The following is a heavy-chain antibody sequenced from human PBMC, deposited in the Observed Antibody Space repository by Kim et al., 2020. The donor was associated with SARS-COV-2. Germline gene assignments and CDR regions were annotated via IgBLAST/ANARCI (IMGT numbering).Heavy chain of an antibody. Sequence: SETLSLTCTVSGGSISSGGYYWSWIRQHPGKGLEWLGYIYYSGSTYYNPSLKSRVTISVDTSKNQFSLKLSSVTAADTAVYYCARNIGITMIVVVTGWFDPWGQGTQVTVSS. V-gene: IGHV4-31*03. D-gene: IGHD3-22*01. CDR2: IYYSGST. CDR3: ARNIGITMIVVVTGWFDP. CDR1: GGSISSGGYY. J-gene: IGHJ5*02.